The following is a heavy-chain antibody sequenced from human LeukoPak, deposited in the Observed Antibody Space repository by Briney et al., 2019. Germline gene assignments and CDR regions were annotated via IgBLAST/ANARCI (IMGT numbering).Heavy chain of an antibody. CDR2: IYYRGST. CDR3: ARARNYYDSSDYYYEGDAFDI. V-gene: IGHV4-39*01. D-gene: IGHD3-22*01. Sequence: KSSETLSLTCTVSGGSISSSSYYWGWIRQPPGKGLEWIGYIYYRGSTYYNPSLKSRVTISIDTSKNQFSLKLSSVTAADTAVYYCARARNYYDSSDYYYEGDAFDIWGQGTMVTVSS. J-gene: IGHJ3*02. CDR1: GGSISSSSYY.